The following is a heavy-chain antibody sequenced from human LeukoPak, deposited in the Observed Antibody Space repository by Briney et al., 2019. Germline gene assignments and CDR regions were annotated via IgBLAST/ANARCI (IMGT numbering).Heavy chain of an antibody. J-gene: IGHJ4*02. CDR3: ARRGVVIRVILVGFHKEAYYFDS. CDR2: ISGSGGGT. V-gene: IGHV3-23*01. D-gene: IGHD3-22*01. CDR1: GITLSNNG. Sequence: PGGSLRLSCAVSGITLSNNGMSWVRQAPGKGLEWVAGISGSGGGTNYADSVKGRFTISRDNTKNPLYLQMNSLTVEDTAVYFCARRGVVIRVILVGFHKEAYYFDSWGQGALVTVSS.